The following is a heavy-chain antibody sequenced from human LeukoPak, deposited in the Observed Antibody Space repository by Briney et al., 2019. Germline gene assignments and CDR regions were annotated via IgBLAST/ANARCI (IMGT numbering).Heavy chain of an antibody. CDR1: GYSFTSYW. D-gene: IGHD3-10*01. CDR2: IYPGDSDT. CDR3: ARQHRLLLWFGEPESNWFDP. V-gene: IGHV5-51*01. Sequence: GESLKISCKGSGYSFTSYWIGWVRQMPGKGPEWMGIIYPGDSDTRYSPSFQGQVTISTDKSISTAYLQWSSLKASDTAMYYCARQHRLLLWFGEPESNWFDPWGQGTLVTVSS. J-gene: IGHJ5*02.